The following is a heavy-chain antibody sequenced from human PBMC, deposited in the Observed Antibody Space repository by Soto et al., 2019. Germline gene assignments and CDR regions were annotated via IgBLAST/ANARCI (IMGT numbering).Heavy chain of an antibody. CDR2: ISSSSSYT. CDR3: ASGSSSWYYYMDV. Sequence: GGSLRLSCAASGFTFSDYYISWIRQAPGKGLEWVSYISSSSSYTNYADSVKGRFTISRDNAKNSLYLQMNSLRAEDTAVYYCASGSSSWYYYMDVWGKGTTVTVSS. D-gene: IGHD6-13*01. J-gene: IGHJ6*03. CDR1: GFTFSDYY. V-gene: IGHV3-11*06.